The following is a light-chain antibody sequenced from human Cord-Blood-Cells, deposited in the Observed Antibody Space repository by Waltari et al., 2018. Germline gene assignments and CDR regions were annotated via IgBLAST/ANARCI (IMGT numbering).Light chain of an antibody. V-gene: IGKV3-20*01. J-gene: IGKJ2*01. CDR2: GAS. Sequence: EIVLTQSPGTLSLSPGERATLSCRASQSVSSSYLAWYQQKPGQALRLHIYGASSRATGIPDRFSGSGSGTDVTLTISRLEPDDFAVYYCQQYGSSPPYTFGQGTKLEIK. CDR1: QSVSSSY. CDR3: QQYGSSPPYT.